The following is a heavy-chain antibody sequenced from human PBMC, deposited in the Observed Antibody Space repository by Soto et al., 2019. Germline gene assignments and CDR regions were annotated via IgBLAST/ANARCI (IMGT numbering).Heavy chain of an antibody. CDR3: ARQGHYGGNSGEWFDP. J-gene: IGHJ5*02. V-gene: IGHV5-51*01. D-gene: IGHD4-17*01. CDR2: IYPGDSDT. Sequence: PGESLKISCKGSGYSFTSYWIGGVRQMPGKGLEWMGIIYPGDSDTRYSPSFQGQVTISADKSISTAYLQWSSLKASDTAMYYCARQGHYGGNSGEWFDPWGQGTLVTSPQ. CDR1: GYSFTSYW.